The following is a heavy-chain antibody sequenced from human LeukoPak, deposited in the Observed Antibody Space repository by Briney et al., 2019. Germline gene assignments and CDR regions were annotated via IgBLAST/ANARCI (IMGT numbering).Heavy chain of an antibody. Sequence: ASVKVSCKASGYTFNTFGVAWVRQASGQGLEWMGWISGYNGDTDYAANLQGRVTLTTDTSTNTAYMELRSLRSDDAAVYYCARSGDGNWFDPWGQGTLVTVSS. D-gene: IGHD4-17*01. J-gene: IGHJ5*02. CDR2: ISGYNGDT. V-gene: IGHV1-18*01. CDR3: ARSGDGNWFDP. CDR1: GYTFNTFG.